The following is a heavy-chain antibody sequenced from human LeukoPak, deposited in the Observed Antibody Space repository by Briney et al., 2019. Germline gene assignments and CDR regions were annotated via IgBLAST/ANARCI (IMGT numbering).Heavy chain of an antibody. J-gene: IGHJ4*02. V-gene: IGHV1-2*02. Sequence: ASAKVSCKASGYTLTGHYMHWVRQAPGQGLEWMGWVSPYSGDTNYAQSFQGRVTMTRDTSISTVYMELSSLTSDDTAVYFCARVRIEAAGRGLDYWGQGTPVTVSS. D-gene: IGHD6-13*01. CDR2: VSPYSGDT. CDR1: GYTLTGHY. CDR3: ARVRIEAAGRGLDY.